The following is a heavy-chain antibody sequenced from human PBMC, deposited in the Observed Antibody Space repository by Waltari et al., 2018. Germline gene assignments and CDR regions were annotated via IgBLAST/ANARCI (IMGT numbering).Heavy chain of an antibody. CDR3: ARQGDCGGDCFYYFDY. CDR2: IHPSRGCT. V-gene: IGHV1-46*01. D-gene: IGHD2-21*02. J-gene: IGHJ4*02. Sequence: QVQLVQSGAEVKKPGASVKVSCKASGYTFTSYYMHWVRQAPGQGLEWMGIIHPSRGCTSDAQKCQGRVTLTRDTSTSTVDMALSSLTSEDTAVYYCARQGDCGGDCFYYFDYWGQGTLVTVSS. CDR1: GYTFTSYY.